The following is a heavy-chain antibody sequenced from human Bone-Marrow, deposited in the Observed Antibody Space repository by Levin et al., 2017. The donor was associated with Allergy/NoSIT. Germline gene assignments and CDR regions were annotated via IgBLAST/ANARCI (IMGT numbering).Heavy chain of an antibody. CDR1: GFTFSSSV. Sequence: LSLTCAASGFTFSSSVMSWVRQAPGKGLEWVSSISGSGGRPYYADSVKGRFTVSRDNFKNTVYLQMSSLRADDTAVYYCAKALGKWDLPYYFDYWGQGTLVTVSS. V-gene: IGHV3-23*01. J-gene: IGHJ4*02. CDR3: AKALGKWDLPYYFDY. D-gene: IGHD1-26*01. CDR2: ISGSGGRP.